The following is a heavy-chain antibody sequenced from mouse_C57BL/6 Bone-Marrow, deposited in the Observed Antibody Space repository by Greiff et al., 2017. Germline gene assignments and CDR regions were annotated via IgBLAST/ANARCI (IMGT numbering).Heavy chain of an antibody. CDR3: AWNWEYYFDY. J-gene: IGHJ2*01. CDR1: GYTFTSYW. V-gene: IGHV1-64*01. D-gene: IGHD4-1*01. Sequence: QVQLQQSGAELVKPGASVKLSCKASGYTFTSYWMHWVKQRPGQGLEWIGMIHPTSGSTNYNEKFKSKATLTVDKSSSTAYMQLSSLTSVDSAVNYCAWNWEYYFDYWGQGTTLTVSA. CDR2: IHPTSGST.